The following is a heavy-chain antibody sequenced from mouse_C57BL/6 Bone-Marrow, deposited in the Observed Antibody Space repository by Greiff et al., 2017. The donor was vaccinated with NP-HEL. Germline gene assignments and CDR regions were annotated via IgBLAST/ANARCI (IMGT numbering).Heavy chain of an antibody. Sequence: QVQLKQSGAELVRPGTSVKVSCKASGYAFTNYLIEWVKQRPGQGLEWIGVINPGSGGTNYNEKFKGKATLTADKSSSTAYMQLSSLTSEDSAVYFCARRLGLGSSSWFAYWGQGTLVTVSA. D-gene: IGHD1-1*01. CDR2: INPGSGGT. V-gene: IGHV1-54*01. J-gene: IGHJ3*01. CDR1: GYAFTNYL. CDR3: ARRLGLGSSSWFAY.